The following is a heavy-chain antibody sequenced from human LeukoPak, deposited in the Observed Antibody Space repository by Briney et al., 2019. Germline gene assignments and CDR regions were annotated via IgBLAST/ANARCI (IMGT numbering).Heavy chain of an antibody. CDR2: IYSGGST. CDR3: ARDLNNGSYHWFDP. J-gene: IGHJ5*02. Sequence: GGSLRLSCAVSGFTVSSNYMSWVRQAPGTGLEWVSVIYSGGSTDYADSVKGRFTISRDNSENTLYLQMNSLRAEDTAIYYCARDLNNGSYHWFDPWGQGTLVTVSS. D-gene: IGHD1-26*01. V-gene: IGHV3-66*01. CDR1: GFTVSSNY.